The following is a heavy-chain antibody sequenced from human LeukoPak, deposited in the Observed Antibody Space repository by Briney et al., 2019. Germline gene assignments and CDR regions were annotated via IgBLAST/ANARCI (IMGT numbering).Heavy chain of an antibody. CDR2: INPNSGGT. Sequence: ASVKVSCKASGYTFTGYYMHWVRQAPGQGLEWMGWINPNSGGTNYAQKFQGRVTMTRDTSISTAYMELSRLRSDDTAVYYCARGQRAFYYYDSSAARYYFDYWGQGTLVTVSS. CDR3: ARGQRAFYYYDSSAARYYFDY. CDR1: GYTFTGYY. V-gene: IGHV1-2*02. D-gene: IGHD3-22*01. J-gene: IGHJ4*02.